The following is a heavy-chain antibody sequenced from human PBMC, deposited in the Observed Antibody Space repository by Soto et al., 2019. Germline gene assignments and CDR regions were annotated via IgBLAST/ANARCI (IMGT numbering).Heavy chain of an antibody. D-gene: IGHD4-17*01. CDR3: ASPYGDYGVSGLGYYYGMDV. CDR2: IIPIFGTA. Sequence: SVKVSCKASGGTFSSYAISWVRQAPGQGLEWMGGIIPIFGTANYAQKFQGRVTITADESTSTAYMELSSLRSEDTAVYYCASPYGDYGVSGLGYYYGMDVWGQGTTVTVS. V-gene: IGHV1-69*13. CDR1: GGTFSSYA. J-gene: IGHJ6*02.